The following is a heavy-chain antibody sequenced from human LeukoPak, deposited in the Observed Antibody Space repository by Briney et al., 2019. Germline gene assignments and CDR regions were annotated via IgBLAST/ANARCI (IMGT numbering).Heavy chain of an antibody. CDR2: LYQSGST. V-gene: IGHV4-38-2*02. Sequence: SETLSLTCIVSGYSISSGYYWGWIRQPPGKGLEWIGNLYQSGSTYYNPSLRSRATISGDTSKNQFSLSLSSVTAADTAVYYCARECSSTTCYTRSFDPWGQGTLVTVSS. CDR3: ARECSSTTCYTRSFDP. J-gene: IGHJ5*02. CDR1: GYSISSGYY. D-gene: IGHD2-2*02.